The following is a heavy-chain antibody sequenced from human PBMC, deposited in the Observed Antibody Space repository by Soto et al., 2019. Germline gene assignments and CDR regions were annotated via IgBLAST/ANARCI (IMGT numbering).Heavy chain of an antibody. CDR3: ARDLCRSGGSCYSSVDAFDI. V-gene: IGHV1-69*13. J-gene: IGHJ3*02. CDR2: IIPIFGTA. Sequence: ASVKVSCKASGGTFSSYAISWVRQAPGQGLEWMGGIIPIFGTANYAQKFQGRVTITADESTSTAYMELSSLRSEDTAVYYCARDLCRSGGSCYSSVDAFDIWGQGTMVTVSS. CDR1: GGTFSSYA. D-gene: IGHD2-15*01.